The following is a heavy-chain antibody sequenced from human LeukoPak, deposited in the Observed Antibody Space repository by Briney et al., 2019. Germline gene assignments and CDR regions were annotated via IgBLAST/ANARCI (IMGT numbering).Heavy chain of an antibody. J-gene: IGHJ4*02. CDR1: GFTFSSYG. V-gene: IGHV3-33*01. D-gene: IGHD6-13*01. CDR2: IWYDGSNK. CDR3: ARDPIAAAGTDYYFDY. Sequence: GRSLRLSCAASGFTFSSYGMHWVRQAPGKGLEWVAVIWYDGSNKYYADSVKGRFTISRDNSKDTLYLQMNSLRAEDTAVYYCARDPIAAAGTDYYFDYWGQGTLVTVSS.